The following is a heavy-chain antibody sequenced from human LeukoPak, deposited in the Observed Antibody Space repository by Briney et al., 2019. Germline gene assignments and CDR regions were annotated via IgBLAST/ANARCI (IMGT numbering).Heavy chain of an antibody. CDR1: GFTFSSYA. CDR2: ISYDGSNK. Sequence: GGSLRLSCAASGFTFSSYAMHWVRQAPGKGLEWVAVISYDGSNKYYADSVKGRFTTSRDNSKNTLYLQMNSLRAEDTAVYYCARDQDYYGSGSYGPDHWGQGTQVTVSS. CDR3: ARDQDYYGSGSYGPDH. J-gene: IGHJ4*02. D-gene: IGHD3-10*01. V-gene: IGHV3-30-3*01.